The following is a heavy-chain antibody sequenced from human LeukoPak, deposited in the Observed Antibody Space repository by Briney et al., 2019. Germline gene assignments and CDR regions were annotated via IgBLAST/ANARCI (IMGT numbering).Heavy chain of an antibody. J-gene: IGHJ6*02. D-gene: IGHD3-3*01. CDR2: INHSGST. Sequence: SETLSLTCTVSGGSISSRSYYWGWIRQPPGKGLEWIGEINHSGSTNYNPSLKSRVTISVDTSKNQFSLKLSSVTAADTAVYYCARGKGYYDFWSNNYYYYYGMDVWGQGTTVTVSS. V-gene: IGHV4-39*07. CDR3: ARGKGYYDFWSNNYYYYYGMDV. CDR1: GGSISSRSYY.